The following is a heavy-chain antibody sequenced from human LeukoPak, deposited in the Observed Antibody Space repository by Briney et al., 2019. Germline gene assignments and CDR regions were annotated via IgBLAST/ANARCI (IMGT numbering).Heavy chain of an antibody. CDR1: GGSFSGYY. CDR2: INHSGST. CDR3: ARARSYYCDDSGYSPYYFDY. Sequence: SETLSLTCAVYGGSFSGYYWSWIRQPPGKGLEWIGEINHSGSTNYNPSLKSRVTISVDTSKNQFSLKLSSVTAADTAVYYCARARSYYCDDSGYSPYYFDYWGQGTLVTVSS. D-gene: IGHD3-22*01. J-gene: IGHJ4*02. V-gene: IGHV4-34*01.